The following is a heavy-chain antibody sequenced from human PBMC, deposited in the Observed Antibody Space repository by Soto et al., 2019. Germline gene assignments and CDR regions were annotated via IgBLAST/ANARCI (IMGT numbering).Heavy chain of an antibody. CDR1: GGSISSGDYY. Sequence: LSLTCTVSGGSISSGDYYWSWIRQPPGKGLEWIGYIYYSGSTYYNPSLKSRVTISVDTSKNQFSLKLSSVTAADTAVYYCARAGSSWLFDYWGQGTLVTVSS. CDR2: IYYSGST. J-gene: IGHJ4*02. CDR3: ARAGSSWLFDY. D-gene: IGHD6-13*01. V-gene: IGHV4-30-4*01.